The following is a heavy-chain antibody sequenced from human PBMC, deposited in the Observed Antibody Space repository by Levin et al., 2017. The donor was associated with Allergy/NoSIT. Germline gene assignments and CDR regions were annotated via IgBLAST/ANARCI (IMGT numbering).Heavy chain of an antibody. CDR3: VGDSSAYY. Sequence: GESLKISCAGSGYVFSKYSMSWVRHVPGKGLEWVSYISSSSSTVYYADSVRGRFTISRDNAQNSVFLQMNNLRADDTAVYYCVGDSSAYYWGQGTLVTVSS. V-gene: IGHV3-48*04. CDR1: GYVFSKYS. D-gene: IGHD3-22*01. J-gene: IGHJ1*01. CDR2: ISSSSSTV.